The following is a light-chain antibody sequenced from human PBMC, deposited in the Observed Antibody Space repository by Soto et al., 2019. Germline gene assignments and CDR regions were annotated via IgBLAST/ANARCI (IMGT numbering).Light chain of an antibody. Sequence: QSALTQPPSASGSPGQSVTISCTGTSSDVGASNFVSWYQQHPGKAPKLMIYEVTKRPSGVPDRFSGSKSGDTASLTVSGLQADDEADYYCSSYAGRNNYVFGTGTKVTVL. J-gene: IGLJ1*01. CDR3: SSYAGRNNYV. CDR1: SSDVGASNF. V-gene: IGLV2-8*01. CDR2: EVT.